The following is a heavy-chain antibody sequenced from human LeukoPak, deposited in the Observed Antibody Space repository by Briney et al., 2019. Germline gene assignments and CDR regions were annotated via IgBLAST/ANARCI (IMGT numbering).Heavy chain of an antibody. CDR1: GGTFSSYA. Sequence: ASVKVSCKASGGTFSSYAISWVRQAPGQGLEWMGRIIPILGIANYAQKLQGRVTITADKSTSTAYMELSSLRSEDTAVYYCARVTYYYGSYGFGYWGQGTLVTVSS. D-gene: IGHD3-22*01. CDR2: IIPILGIA. V-gene: IGHV1-69*04. J-gene: IGHJ4*02. CDR3: ARVTYYYGSYGFGY.